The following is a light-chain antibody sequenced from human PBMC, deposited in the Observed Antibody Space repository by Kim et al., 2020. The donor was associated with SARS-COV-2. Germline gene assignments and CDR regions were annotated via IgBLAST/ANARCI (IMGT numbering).Light chain of an antibody. CDR3: QQMYTTPYT. V-gene: IGKV1-39*01. CDR1: QSIVNY. CDR2: TAS. Sequence: SASVGDRVTITCRASQSIVNYLNWYQQKPGKAPKLLIYTASTLQSGVPSRFSGSGSGTDFTLTITSLQREDFATYYCQQMYTTPYTFGQGTKLEIK. J-gene: IGKJ2*01.